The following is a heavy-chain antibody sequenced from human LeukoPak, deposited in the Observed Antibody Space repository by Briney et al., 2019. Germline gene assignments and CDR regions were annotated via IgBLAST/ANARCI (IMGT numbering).Heavy chain of an antibody. D-gene: IGHD1-14*01. V-gene: IGHV4-31*11. CDR3: ARDRGGPGNYYFDY. CDR2: IYYSGST. CDR1: GGSIFSGGYS. Sequence: SETLSLTCAVSGGSIFSGGYSWSWIRQPPGKGLEWIGYIYYSGSTYYNPSLKSRVTISVDTSKNQFSLKLSSVTAADTAVYYCARDRGGPGNYYFDYWGQGTLVTVSS. J-gene: IGHJ4*02.